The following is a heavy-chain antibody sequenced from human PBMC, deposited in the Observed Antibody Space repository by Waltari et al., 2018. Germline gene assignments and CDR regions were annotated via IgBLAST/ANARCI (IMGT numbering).Heavy chain of an antibody. CDR2: IRSKANSYAT. CDR3: TSIAVAGSGY. Sequence: EVQLVESGGVLVQPGGSLKLSCAASGFPFSGSAMHWVRQASGKGLEWVGRIRSKANSYATAYAASVKGRFTISRDDSKNTAYLQMNSLKTEDTAVYYCTSIAVAGSGYWGQGTLVTVSS. CDR1: GFPFSGSA. J-gene: IGHJ4*02. V-gene: IGHV3-73*01. D-gene: IGHD6-19*01.